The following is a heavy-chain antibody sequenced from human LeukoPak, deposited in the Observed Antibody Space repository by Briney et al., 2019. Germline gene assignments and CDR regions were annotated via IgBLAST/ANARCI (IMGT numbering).Heavy chain of an antibody. V-gene: IGHV3-30*04. J-gene: IGHJ3*02. Sequence: GGSLRLSCAASGFTLSSYPMSWVRQAPGKGLESVAVISYDGSNKYYADSVKGRFTITRDNSKNMLYLQMNSLRAEDTAVYYCARRRDGLRTYAFDIWGQGTMVTVSS. CDR3: ARRRDGLRTYAFDI. CDR2: ISYDGSNK. CDR1: GFTLSSYP. D-gene: IGHD5-24*01.